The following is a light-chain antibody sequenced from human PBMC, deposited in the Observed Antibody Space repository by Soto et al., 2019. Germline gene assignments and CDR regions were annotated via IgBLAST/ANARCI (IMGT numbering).Light chain of an antibody. V-gene: IGLV2-11*01. CDR2: DVS. J-gene: IGLJ2*01. Sequence: QAVVTQPRSVSGSPGQSVTISCTGTSSGVGGYNFVSWYQQHPDKAPKLIIYDVSKRPSGVPDRFSGSKSGNTASLTISGLQTEDEADYYCCSYAGSYTLVFGGGTKLTVL. CDR1: SSGVGGYNF. CDR3: CSYAGSYTLV.